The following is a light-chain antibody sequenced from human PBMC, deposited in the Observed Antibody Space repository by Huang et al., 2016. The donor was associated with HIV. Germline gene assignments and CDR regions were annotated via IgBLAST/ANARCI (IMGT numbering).Light chain of an antibody. J-gene: IGKJ2*01. CDR2: EAS. Sequence: DIQMTQSPSSLSASVGDRVTITCQASQDIINYLNWYQQKPGKAPKVLIYEASNLETGVPSRFSGSGTGTHFTFSISSLQPEDTGIYYCQQYHNLPYTFGQGTKLEIK. CDR1: QDIINY. CDR3: QQYHNLPYT. V-gene: IGKV1-33*01.